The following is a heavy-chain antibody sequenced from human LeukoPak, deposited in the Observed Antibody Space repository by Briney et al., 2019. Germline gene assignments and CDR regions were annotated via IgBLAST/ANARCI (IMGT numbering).Heavy chain of an antibody. CDR3: ARELYSSSPFDY. CDR2: INPNSGGT. Sequence: GAPVKVSCKASGYTFTGYYMHWVRQAPGQGLEWMGWINPNSGGTNYAQKFQGRVTMTRDTSISTAYMELSRLRSDDTAVYYCARELYSSSPFDYWGQGTLVTVSS. CDR1: GYTFTGYY. J-gene: IGHJ4*02. V-gene: IGHV1-2*02. D-gene: IGHD6-6*01.